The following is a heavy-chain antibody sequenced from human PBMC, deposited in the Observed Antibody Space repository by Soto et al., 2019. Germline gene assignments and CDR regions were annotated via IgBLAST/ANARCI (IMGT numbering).Heavy chain of an antibody. Sequence: VPVNLHFQSSGYPFTGYYMHWVRQAPGQGLEWMGWINPNSGGTNYAQKFQGRVTMTRDTSISTAYMELSRLRSDDTAVYYCARGPLGVRGVILGEFDYWGQGTLVTVSS. CDR2: INPNSGGT. V-gene: IGHV1-2*02. CDR1: GYPFTGYY. CDR3: ARGPLGVRGVILGEFDY. D-gene: IGHD3-10*01. J-gene: IGHJ4*02.